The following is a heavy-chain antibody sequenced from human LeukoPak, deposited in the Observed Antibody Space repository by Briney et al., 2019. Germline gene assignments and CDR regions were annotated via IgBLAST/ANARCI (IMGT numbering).Heavy chain of an antibody. CDR1: GFTFSSYA. J-gene: IGHJ4*02. Sequence: PGGSLRLSCAASGFTFSSYAMHWVRQAPGKGLEWVAVISYDGSNKYYADSVKGRFTISRDNSKNTLYLQMNSLRAEDTAVYYCARVRSPIKPSPLDYWGQGTLVTVSS. CDR2: ISYDGSNK. V-gene: IGHV3-30-3*01. D-gene: IGHD5-12*01. CDR3: ARVRSPIKPSPLDY.